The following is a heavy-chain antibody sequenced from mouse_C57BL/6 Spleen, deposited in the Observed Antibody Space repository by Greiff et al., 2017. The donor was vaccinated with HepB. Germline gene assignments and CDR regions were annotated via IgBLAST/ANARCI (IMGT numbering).Heavy chain of an antibody. J-gene: IGHJ1*03. V-gene: IGHV1-20*01. CDR1: GYSFTGYF. CDR2: INPYNGDT. CDR3: ARGVANWYFDV. Sequence: VQLQQSGPELVKPGDSVKISCKASGYSFTGYFMNWVMQSHGKSLEWIGRINPYNGDTFYNQKFKGKATLTVDKSSSTAHMELRSLTSEDSAVYYCARGVANWYFDVWGTGTTVTVSS. D-gene: IGHD1-1*02.